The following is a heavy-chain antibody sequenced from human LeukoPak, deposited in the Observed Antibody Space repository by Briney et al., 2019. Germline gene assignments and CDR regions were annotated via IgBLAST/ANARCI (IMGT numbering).Heavy chain of an antibody. J-gene: IGHJ4*02. CDR1: GYSFATYW. CDR3: ARPPSRGYSSSFEY. V-gene: IGHV5-51*01. Sequence: GASLQISCKGSGYSFATYWIAWVRPLPGKGLEWMGIIYPDESNIRYSPSFQGQVTISADKSISTAYLQWSSLKASDTAIYYCARPPSRGYSSSFEYWGQGTLVTVSS. D-gene: IGHD2-2*03. CDR2: IYPDESNI.